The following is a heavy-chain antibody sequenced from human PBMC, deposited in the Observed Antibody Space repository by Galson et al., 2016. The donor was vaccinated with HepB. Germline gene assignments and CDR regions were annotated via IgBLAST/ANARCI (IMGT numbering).Heavy chain of an antibody. V-gene: IGHV6-1*01. D-gene: IGHD6-19*01. CDR1: GDSVSSNSAA. J-gene: IGHJ4*02. Sequence: CAISGDSVSSNSAAWHRIRQSPSRGLEWLGRTYYRSKWYNDYAVSVRSRITINPDTSKNQFSLRLNSVTPEDTAVYYCGRGSYDSDWIWGQGTLVTVSS. CDR3: GRGSYDSDWI. CDR2: TYYRSKWYN.